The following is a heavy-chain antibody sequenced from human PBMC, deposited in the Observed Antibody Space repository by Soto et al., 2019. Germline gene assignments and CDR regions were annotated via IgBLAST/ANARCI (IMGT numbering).Heavy chain of an antibody. CDR3: ARDDLTSTGEPLYYFDY. CDR2: ISYDGSNK. D-gene: IGHD7-27*01. V-gene: IGHV3-30*03. CDR1: GFTFSSYG. J-gene: IGHJ4*02. Sequence: QVQLVESGGGVVQPGRSLRLSCAASGFTFSSYGMHWVRQAPGKGLEWVAVISYDGSNKYYADSVKGRFTISRDNSKNTLYLQMNSLRAEDTAVYYCARDDLTSTGEPLYYFDYWGQGTLVTVSS.